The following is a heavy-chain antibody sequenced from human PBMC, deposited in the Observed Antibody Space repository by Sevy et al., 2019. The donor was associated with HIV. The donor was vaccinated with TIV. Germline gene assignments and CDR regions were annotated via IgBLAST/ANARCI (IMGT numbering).Heavy chain of an antibody. V-gene: IGHV1-18*01. J-gene: IGHJ4*02. CDR1: GYTFISYV. Sequence: ASVKVSCKASGYTFISYVVSWVRQAPGQGLEWMGWISAYTGDTIYARKFQARLTMTTDTSTSTAYLELRSLKSDETAVYYSARDTPQGVVILPLAMRGGVDFWGQGTLVTVSS. CDR3: ARDTPQGVVILPLAMRGGVDF. D-gene: IGHD2-2*01. CDR2: ISAYTGDT.